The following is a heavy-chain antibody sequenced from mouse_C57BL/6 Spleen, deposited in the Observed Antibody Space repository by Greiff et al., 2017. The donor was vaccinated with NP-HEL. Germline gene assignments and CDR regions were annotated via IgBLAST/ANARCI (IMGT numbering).Heavy chain of an antibody. CDR3: ARQGIYDGYYDAMDY. V-gene: IGHV5-12*01. CDR2: ISNGGGST. Sequence: EVQGVESGGGLVQPGGSLKLSCAASGFTFSDYYMYWVRQTPEKRLEWVAYISNGGGSTYYPDTVKGRFTISRDNAKNTLYLQMSRLKSEDTAMYYCARQGIYDGYYDAMDYWGQGTSVTVSS. CDR1: GFTFSDYY. D-gene: IGHD2-3*01. J-gene: IGHJ4*01.